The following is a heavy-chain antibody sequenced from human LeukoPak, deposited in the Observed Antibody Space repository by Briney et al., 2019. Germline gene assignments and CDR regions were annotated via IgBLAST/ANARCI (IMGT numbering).Heavy chain of an antibody. CDR2: ISSDGSNK. J-gene: IGHJ4*02. CDR1: GFTFSSYA. CDR3: TGFWSGYRDYFDY. V-gene: IGHV3-30-3*01. D-gene: IGHD3-3*01. Sequence: PGASLRLSCAASGFTFSSYAMHWVRQAPGKGLEWVAVISSDGSNKYYADSVKGRFTISRDNSKNTLYLQMNSLRAEDTAVYYCTGFWSGYRDYFDYWGQGTLVTVSS.